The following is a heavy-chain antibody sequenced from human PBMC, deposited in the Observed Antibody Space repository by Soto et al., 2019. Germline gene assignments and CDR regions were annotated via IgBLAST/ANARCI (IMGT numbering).Heavy chain of an antibody. CDR2: SRNKANSYST. Sequence: EVQLVESGGGLVQPGGSLRLSCVASGFSFNDHYMDWVRQAPGKGLEWVGRSRNKANSYSTDYAASVKGRFTISRDDPETSLHLQMNSLKMEETAVYYCASGVVIMNSYSGLDVWGQGTTVTVSS. J-gene: IGHJ6*02. CDR3: ASGVVIMNSYSGLDV. CDR1: GFSFNDHY. V-gene: IGHV3-72*01. D-gene: IGHD3-9*01.